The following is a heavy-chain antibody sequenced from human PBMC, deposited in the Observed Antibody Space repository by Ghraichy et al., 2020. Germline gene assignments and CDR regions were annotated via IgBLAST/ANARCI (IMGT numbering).Heavy chain of an antibody. CDR1: GFTFSDYY. CDR2: ISSSGSTI. D-gene: IGHD3-22*01. Sequence: GGSLRLSCAASGFTFSDYYMSWIRQAPGKGLEWVSYISSSGSTIYYADSVKGRFTISRDNAKNSLYLQMNSLRAEDTAVYYCARHPYSSGYYLTPSYFDYWGQGTLVTVSS. J-gene: IGHJ4*02. CDR3: ARHPYSSGYYLTPSYFDY. V-gene: IGHV3-11*01.